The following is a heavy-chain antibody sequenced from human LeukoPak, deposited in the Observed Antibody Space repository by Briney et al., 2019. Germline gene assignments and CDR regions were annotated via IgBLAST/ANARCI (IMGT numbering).Heavy chain of an antibody. D-gene: IGHD1-14*01. CDR3: ARGPENWFDP. CDR1: GGTFSSYA. J-gene: IGHJ5*02. V-gene: IGHV1-69*04. Sequence: ASVKVSCKASGGTFSSYAISWVRQAPGQGLEWMGRIISILGRAKYAQKFQGRVTITADKSTSTAYMELSSLRSEDTAVYYCARGPENWFDPWGQGTLVTVSS. CDR2: IISILGRA.